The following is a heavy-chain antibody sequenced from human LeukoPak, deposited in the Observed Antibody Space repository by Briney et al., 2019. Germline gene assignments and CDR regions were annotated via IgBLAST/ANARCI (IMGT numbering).Heavy chain of an antibody. J-gene: IGHJ6*02. Sequence: SETLSITCTVSGGSISSSSYYWGWIRQPPGKGLEWIGSIYYSGSTYYNPSLKSRATISVDTSKNQFSLKLSSVTAADTAVYYCARDSVVRGGSLLYYGMDVWGQGTTVTVSS. CDR3: ARDSVVRGGSLLYYGMDV. D-gene: IGHD3-10*01. CDR2: IYYSGST. V-gene: IGHV4-39*02. CDR1: GGSISSSSYY.